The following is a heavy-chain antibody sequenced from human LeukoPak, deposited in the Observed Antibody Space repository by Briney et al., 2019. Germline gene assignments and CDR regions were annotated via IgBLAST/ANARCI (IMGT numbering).Heavy chain of an antibody. V-gene: IGHV3-23*01. J-gene: IGHJ4*02. CDR1: GFTFSSYA. CDR2: ISGNGGST. CDR3: AKLLGVSSSFVRYAFDY. Sequence: PGGSLRLSCAASGFTFSSYAMNWVRQAPGKGLEWVSGISGNGGSTDCADSVKGRFTISRDTSKNTLYLQMNSLRAEDTAVYYCAKLLGVSSSFVRYAFDYWGQGTLVTVSS. D-gene: IGHD3-9*01.